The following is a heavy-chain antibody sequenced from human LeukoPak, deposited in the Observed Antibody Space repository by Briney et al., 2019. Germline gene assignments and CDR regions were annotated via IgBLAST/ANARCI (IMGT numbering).Heavy chain of an antibody. J-gene: IGHJ5*02. D-gene: IGHD3-16*01. CDR1: GFTFSDYY. CDR3: ARGGNWFDP. Sequence: GSLRLSCAASGFTFSDYYMSWIRQAPGKGLEWVSYISSSGSTIYYADSVKGRFFISRDNAEKSLYLQMSSLRGDDTAVYYCARGGNWFDPWGQGTLVTVSS. CDR2: ISSSGSTI. V-gene: IGHV3-11*01.